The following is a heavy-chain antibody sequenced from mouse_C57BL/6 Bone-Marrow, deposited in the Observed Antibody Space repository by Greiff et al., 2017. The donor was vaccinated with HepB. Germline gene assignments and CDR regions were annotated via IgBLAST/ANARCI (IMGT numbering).Heavy chain of an antibody. CDR2: ISYDGSN. D-gene: IGHD2-12*01. Sequence: EVQLQESGPSLVKPSQSLSLTCSVTGYSITSGYYWNWIRQFPGNKLEWMGYISYDGSNNYNPSLKNRISITRDTSKNQFFLKLNSVTTEDTATYYCARVAHSAYFDYWGQGTTLTVSS. CDR1: GYSITSGYY. V-gene: IGHV3-6*01. J-gene: IGHJ2*01. CDR3: ARVAHSAYFDY.